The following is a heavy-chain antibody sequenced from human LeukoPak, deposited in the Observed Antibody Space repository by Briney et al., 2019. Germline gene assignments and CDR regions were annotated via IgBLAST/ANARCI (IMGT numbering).Heavy chain of an antibody. Sequence: PSETLSLTCTVSGGSISSYYWSWVRQPPGKGLEWIGYIYYSGSTNYNLSLKSRVTISVDTSKNQFSLKLSSVTAADTAVYYCARGGGYYYDSSGYHFDYWGQGTLVTVSS. CDR2: IYYSGST. V-gene: IGHV4-59*01. D-gene: IGHD3-22*01. CDR1: GGSISSYY. J-gene: IGHJ4*02. CDR3: ARGGGYYYDSSGYHFDY.